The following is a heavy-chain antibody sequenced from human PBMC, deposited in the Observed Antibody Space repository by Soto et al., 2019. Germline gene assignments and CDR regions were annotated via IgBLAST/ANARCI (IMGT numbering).Heavy chain of an antibody. J-gene: IGHJ4*02. V-gene: IGHV3-23*01. D-gene: IGHD3-3*01. CDR3: AKDSNFWSGYWGY. CDR2: ISGSGGST. CDR1: GFTFSSYA. Sequence: EVQLLESGGGLVQPGGSLRLSCAASGFTFSSYAMSWVRQAPGRGLEWVSAISGSGGSTYYADSVKGRFTISRDNSKNTLYLQMNSLRAEDTAVYYCAKDSNFWSGYWGYWGQGTLVTVSS.